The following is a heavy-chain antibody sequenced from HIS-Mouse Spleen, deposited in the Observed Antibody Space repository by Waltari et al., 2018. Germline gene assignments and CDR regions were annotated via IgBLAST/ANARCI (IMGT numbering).Heavy chain of an antibody. CDR1: GGSFSGYY. V-gene: IGHV4-34*01. D-gene: IGHD4-17*01. Sequence: QVQLQQWGAGLLKPSETLSLTCAVYGGSFSGYYWSWIRQPPGKGLEWIGEINHSGRTNNNPSRKSRVTRSVDTSKNQFSLKLSSVTAADTAVYYCARGRSPATVTIGYYFDYWGQGTLVTVSS. CDR2: INHSGRT. J-gene: IGHJ4*02. CDR3: ARGRSPATVTIGYYFDY.